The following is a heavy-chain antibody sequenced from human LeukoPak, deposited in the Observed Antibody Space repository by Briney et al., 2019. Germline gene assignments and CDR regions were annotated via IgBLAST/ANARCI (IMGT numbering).Heavy chain of an antibody. V-gene: IGHV4-38-2*02. CDR1: GYSISSGYY. CDR3: ARGKSRRSHIDY. CDR2: IYHSGST. D-gene: IGHD1-26*01. Sequence: SETLSLTCTVSGYSISSGYYWGWIRQPPGKGLEWIGSIYHSGSTYYNPSLKSRVTISVDTSKNQFSLKLRSVTAADTAVYYCARGKSRRSHIDYWGQGTLVTVSS. J-gene: IGHJ4*02.